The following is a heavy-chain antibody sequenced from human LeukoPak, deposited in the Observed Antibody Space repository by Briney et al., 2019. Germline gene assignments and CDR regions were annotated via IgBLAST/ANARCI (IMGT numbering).Heavy chain of an antibody. J-gene: IGHJ4*02. Sequence: GASVKVSCKASGYTFTSYYMHWVRQAPGKGLERMGGFDPEDGETIYAQKFQGRVTMTEDTSTDTAYMELSSLRSEDTAVYYCATDSPYYYGSGSSAAYWGQGTLVTVSS. D-gene: IGHD3-10*01. CDR3: ATDSPYYYGSGSSAAY. CDR2: FDPEDGET. CDR1: GYTFTSYY. V-gene: IGHV1-24*01.